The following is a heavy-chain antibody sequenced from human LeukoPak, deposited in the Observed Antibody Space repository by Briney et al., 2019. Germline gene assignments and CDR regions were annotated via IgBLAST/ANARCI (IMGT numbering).Heavy chain of an antibody. V-gene: IGHV3-15*01. CDR2: IKSKTDGGTT. CDR3: TTGAPRAYSGSYSNC. D-gene: IGHD1-26*01. J-gene: IGHJ4*02. CDR1: GFTFSNAW. Sequence: GGSLKLSCAASGFTFSNAWMSWVRQAPGKGLEWVGRIKSKTDGGTTDYAAPVKGRFTISRDDSQNTLYLQMNSLKTEDTAVYYCTTGAPRAYSGSYSNCWGQGTLVTVSS.